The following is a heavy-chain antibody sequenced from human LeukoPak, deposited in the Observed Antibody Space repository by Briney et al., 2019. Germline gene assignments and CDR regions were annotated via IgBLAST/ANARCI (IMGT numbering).Heavy chain of an antibody. J-gene: IGHJ4*02. V-gene: IGHV1-69*01. CDR2: IIPIFGTT. D-gene: IGHD6-13*01. CDR3: ARGGIAAAGSFDY. Sequence: GPSVKVSCKASGGTFSSYAISWVRQAPGQGLEWMGGIIPIFGTTNYAQKFQGRVTITADESTSTAYMELSSLRSEDTAVYYCARGGIAAAGSFDYWGQGTLVTVSS. CDR1: GGTFSSYA.